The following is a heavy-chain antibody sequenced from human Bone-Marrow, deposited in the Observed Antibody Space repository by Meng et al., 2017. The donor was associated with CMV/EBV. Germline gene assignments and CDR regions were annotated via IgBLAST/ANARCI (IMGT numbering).Heavy chain of an antibody. J-gene: IGHJ6*02. V-gene: IGHV4-39*07. Sequence: SETLSLTCNVSGDSIGSSGYYWAWIRQPPGKGLEWIGNVYYRGNTYYNPSLRSRVTISLATSNNQFSLSLSSVTAADTALYYCARERPSTTGGSYGMDVWGQGTTVTVSS. CDR1: GDSIGSSGYY. CDR2: VYYRGNT. D-gene: IGHD1-1*01. CDR3: ARERPSTTGGSYGMDV.